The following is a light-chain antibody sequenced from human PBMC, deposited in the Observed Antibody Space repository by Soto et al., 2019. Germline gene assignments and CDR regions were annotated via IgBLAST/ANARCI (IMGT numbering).Light chain of an antibody. J-gene: IGKJ5*01. V-gene: IGKV1-16*01. CDR2: GAT. CDR1: QGISNY. Sequence: SLAAALVDKDTSTFRASQGISNYLAWYHQKPGKPPRPLIYGATTLQRGVLSRLSGSGSGTDFAIPLSSLLPADFGNYYCHLVTTYVPFAQGTRLEIK. CDR3: HLVTTYVP.